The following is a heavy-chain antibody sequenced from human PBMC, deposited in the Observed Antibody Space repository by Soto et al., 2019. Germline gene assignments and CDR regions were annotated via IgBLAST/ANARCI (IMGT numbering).Heavy chain of an antibody. Sequence: QVQLVQSGAEVRRSGASVKVSCKASGYTFTNFGVSWVRQAPGQGLECMGWISAFNGNTNYAQKFQGGVTMTPDTTTATAYMSLRGLRWDDTAVYYCARDHPRENLYRNCWGMDVWGQGTTVTVSS. CDR3: ARDHPRENLYRNCWGMDV. D-gene: IGHD2-15*01. V-gene: IGHV1-18*01. CDR1: GYTFTNFG. CDR2: ISAFNGNT. J-gene: IGHJ6*02.